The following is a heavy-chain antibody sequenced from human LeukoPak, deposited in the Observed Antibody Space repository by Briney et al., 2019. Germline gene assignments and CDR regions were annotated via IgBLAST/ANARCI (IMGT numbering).Heavy chain of an antibody. J-gene: IGHJ5*02. CDR2: INPSGGST. V-gene: IGHV1-46*01. Sequence: GASVKVSCKASGYTFTSYYIHWVRPAPGPGLEWMGIINPSGGSTSYAQKFQGRVTMTRDTSTSTVYMKLSSLRSEDTAVYYCAIGFIVVVTATPGLFDPWGQGTLVTVSS. D-gene: IGHD2-21*02. CDR3: AIGFIVVVTATPGLFDP. CDR1: GYTFTSYY.